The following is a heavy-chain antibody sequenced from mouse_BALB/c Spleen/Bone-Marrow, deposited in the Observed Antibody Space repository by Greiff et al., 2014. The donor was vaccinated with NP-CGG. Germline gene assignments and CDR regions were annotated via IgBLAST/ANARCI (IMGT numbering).Heavy chain of an antibody. CDR1: GFNIKDTY. Sequence: EVQLQQSGAELVKPGASVKLSCTASGFNIKDTYMHWVKQRPEQGLEWIGRIDPANGNTKYDPKFQGKATTTADTSSNTAYPQLSSLTSEDTAVCYCAIYYGNYYAMDYWGQGTSVTVSS. CDR2: IDPANGNT. V-gene: IGHV14-3*02. CDR3: AIYYGNYYAMDY. J-gene: IGHJ4*01. D-gene: IGHD2-1*01.